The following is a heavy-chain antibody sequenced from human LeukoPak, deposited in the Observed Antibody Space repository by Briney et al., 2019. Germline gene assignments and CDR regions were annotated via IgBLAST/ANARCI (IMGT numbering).Heavy chain of an antibody. D-gene: IGHD6-13*01. Sequence: PSETLSLTCTVSGGSISSYYWSWIRQPPGKGLEWIGYIYYSGSTNYNPSLKSRVTISVDTSKNQFSLKLSSVTAADTAVYYCARGVAAAGRGGFQHWGQGTLVPVSS. J-gene: IGHJ1*01. V-gene: IGHV4-59*01. CDR3: ARGVAAAGRGGFQH. CDR1: GGSISSYY. CDR2: IYYSGST.